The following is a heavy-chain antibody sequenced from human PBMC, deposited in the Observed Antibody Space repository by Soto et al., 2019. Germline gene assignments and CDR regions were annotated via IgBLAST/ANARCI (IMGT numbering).Heavy chain of an antibody. V-gene: IGHV3-33*01. D-gene: IGHD2-8*01. CDR3: ARIDCTCGSWRTYAYYDMDA. Sequence: GGSLSLSCAASGFTFNTYGMHWVRQAPGRGLEWVAIIWYDGSIKYYADSVKGRFSISRDNSKNTLYLQMNSLRAEDTAVYYCARIDCTCGSWRTYAYYDMDAWGQGAMVTVSS. J-gene: IGHJ6*02. CDR1: GFTFNTYG. CDR2: IWYDGSIK.